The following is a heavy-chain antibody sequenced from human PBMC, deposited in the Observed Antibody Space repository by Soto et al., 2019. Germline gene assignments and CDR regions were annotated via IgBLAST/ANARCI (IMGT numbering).Heavy chain of an antibody. V-gene: IGHV4-34*01. CDR1: CLSFSGHY. CDR2: INHSGVT. D-gene: IGHD6-19*01. J-gene: IGHJ6*02. Sequence: SETLSITSALRCLSFSGHYWSCIPQPPGKGLEWIGEINHSGVTNYKPSLKRRVTISVDTSKNQFSLQLKSVTAADTALYYCARFSGSYYYAMDVWGQGSTVT. CDR3: ARFSGSYYYAMDV.